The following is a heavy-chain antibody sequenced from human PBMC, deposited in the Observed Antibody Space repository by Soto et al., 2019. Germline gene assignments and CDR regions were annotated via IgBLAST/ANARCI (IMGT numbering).Heavy chain of an antibody. CDR3: ARVDGDYSDGNGYLGRH. CDR1: GFTFSSYW. D-gene: IGHD3-22*01. Sequence: EVQLVESGGGIVQPGGSLRLSCAASGFTFSSYWMHSVRQAPGQGLVCVSRINSDGSRTSYADSAKGRFTISRDNAKNTVDLQMNSLRSEDTAVYYCARVDGDYSDGNGYLGRHLGPGTLVTVSS. CDR2: INSDGSRT. J-gene: IGHJ4*02. V-gene: IGHV3-74*01.